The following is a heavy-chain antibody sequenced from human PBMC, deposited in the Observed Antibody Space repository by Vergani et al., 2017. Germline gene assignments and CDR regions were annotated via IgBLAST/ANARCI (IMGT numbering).Heavy chain of an antibody. J-gene: IGHJ5*02. CDR3: ARDFRLMYHRFDP. CDR1: GFTFGSFG. CDR2: IWYDGRNK. V-gene: IGHV3-33*01. D-gene: IGHD2-2*01. Sequence: QVHLVESGGGVVQHGRSLRLSCAASGFTFGSFGMHWVRQAPGKGLEWVAVIWYDGRNKQYADSVKGRFTVSRDNSQSTLYLQMNSLRAEDTAMYYCARDFRLMYHRFDPWGQGTLVTVSS.